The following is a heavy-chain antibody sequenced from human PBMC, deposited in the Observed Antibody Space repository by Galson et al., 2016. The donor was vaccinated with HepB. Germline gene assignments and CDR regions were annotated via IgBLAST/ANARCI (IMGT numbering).Heavy chain of an antibody. CDR2: IHSSGST. CDR3: ARYTPIVRGVVLGFDN. D-gene: IGHD3-10*01. V-gene: IGHV4-59*01. Sequence: SETLSLTCTVSGGSISSYYWSWIRQPPGKGLEWIGYIHSSGSTSYNPSLKSRVTISVDTSKNQFSLKLSSVTAADTAVYYCARYTPIVRGVVLGFDNWGQGTLVTVSS. J-gene: IGHJ4*02. CDR1: GGSISSYY.